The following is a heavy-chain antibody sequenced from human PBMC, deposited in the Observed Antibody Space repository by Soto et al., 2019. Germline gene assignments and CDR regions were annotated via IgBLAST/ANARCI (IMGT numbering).Heavy chain of an antibody. D-gene: IGHD3-22*01. V-gene: IGHV4-31*03. CDR2: FFYSGST. CDR1: GGSISSGGYY. J-gene: IGHJ4*02. Sequence: SETLSLTCTVSGGSISSGGYYWSWIRQHPGKGLEWIGYFFYSGSTYYNPSFKSRVTISVDTFKNHFSLKLSSVTAADTAVYYCARDREDSSGFSFDYWGQGTLVTVSS. CDR3: ARDREDSSGFSFDY.